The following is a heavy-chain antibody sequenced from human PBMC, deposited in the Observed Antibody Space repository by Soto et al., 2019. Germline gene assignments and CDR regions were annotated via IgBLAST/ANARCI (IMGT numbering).Heavy chain of an antibody. CDR3: ASTPAVTGRGRGS. Sequence: PGGSLRLSCAASGFTFSAYWMSWVRQAPGKGLEWVANIKEDGSEGYYVDSVKGRFTISRDNAKNSLYLQMNSLRAEDTAVYYCASTPAVTGRGRGSWGQGTLVTVSS. J-gene: IGHJ5*02. V-gene: IGHV3-7*01. CDR2: IKEDGSEG. CDR1: GFTFSAYW. D-gene: IGHD6-19*01.